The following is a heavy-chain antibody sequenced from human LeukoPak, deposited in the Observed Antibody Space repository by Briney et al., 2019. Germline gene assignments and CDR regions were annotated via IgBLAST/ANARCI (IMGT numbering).Heavy chain of an antibody. V-gene: IGHV3-30-3*01. D-gene: IGHD2-15*01. CDR2: ISYDGSNK. CDR3: AGGQGWHFHL. J-gene: IGHJ2*01. CDR1: GFTFSSYA. Sequence: GGSLRLSCAASGFTFSSYAMHWVRQAPGKGLEWVAVISYDGSNKYYADSVKGRFTISRDNSKNTLYLQMNSLRAEDTAVYYCAGGQGWHFHLWGRGTLITVSS.